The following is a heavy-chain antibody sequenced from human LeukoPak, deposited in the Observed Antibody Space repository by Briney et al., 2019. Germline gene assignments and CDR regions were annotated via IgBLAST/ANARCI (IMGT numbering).Heavy chain of an antibody. CDR1: GYSFTTYW. CDR2: IYPGDSDT. D-gene: IGHD3-10*01. J-gene: IGHJ4*02. CDR3: ARQKITMVRGVIRSFDY. V-gene: IGHV5-51*01. Sequence: GESLKISCKGSGYSFTTYWIGWVRQMPGKGLEWMGIIYPGDSDTRYSPSFQGQVTISADKSISTAYLQWSSLKASDTAMYYCARQKITMVRGVIRSFDYWGQGTLVTVSS.